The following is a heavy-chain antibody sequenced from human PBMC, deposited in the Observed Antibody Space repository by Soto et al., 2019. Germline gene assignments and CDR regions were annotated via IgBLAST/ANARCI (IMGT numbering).Heavy chain of an antibody. D-gene: IGHD3-9*01. Sequence: GGSLRLSCAGSGFTFSDYAMNWVRQAPGKGLEWVSAIRGGGGSTHYADSVKGRFTISRDNSKNTVYLQMNSLRTEDTAVYYCAKGDYDILTGYYSYYYCYYMDVWGKGTTVTVSS. CDR2: IRGGGGST. V-gene: IGHV3-23*01. J-gene: IGHJ6*03. CDR3: AKGDYDILTGYYSYYYCYYMDV. CDR1: GFTFSDYA.